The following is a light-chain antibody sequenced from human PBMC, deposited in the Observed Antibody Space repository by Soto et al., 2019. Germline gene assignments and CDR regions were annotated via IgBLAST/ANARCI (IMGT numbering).Light chain of an antibody. J-gene: IGKJ1*01. V-gene: IGKV1-27*01. CDR3: WT. CDR1: QGISNY. CDR2: AAS. Sequence: DIQMTQSPSSLSASVGDRVTITCRASQGISNYLAWYQQKPGKVPKLLIYAASTLQSGVPSRFSGSGSGTDFTLTISSLQPEDVATPEAWTFGQGTKVAIK.